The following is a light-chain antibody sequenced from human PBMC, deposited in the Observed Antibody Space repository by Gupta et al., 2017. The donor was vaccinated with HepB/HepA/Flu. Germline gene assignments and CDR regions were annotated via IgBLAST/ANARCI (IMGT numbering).Light chain of an antibody. J-gene: IGLJ3*02. CDR2: SNS. CDR3: AAWDDSLDGWV. Sequence: VLTQPPSAYGTPGLWAAISCSGSSPNIGSNTVNWYQQLPGTAPKLLIYSNSQRPSGIPDRFSGSKSGTSASLAISGLQSEDEADYYCAAWDDSLDGWVFGGGTKLTVL. CDR1: SPNIGSNT. V-gene: IGLV1-44*01.